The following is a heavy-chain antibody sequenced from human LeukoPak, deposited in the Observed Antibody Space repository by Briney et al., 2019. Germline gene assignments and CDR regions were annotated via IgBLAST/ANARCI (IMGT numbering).Heavy chain of an antibody. CDR2: IGRDGSTT. V-gene: IGHV3-74*01. D-gene: IGHD1-26*01. J-gene: IGHJ4*02. Sequence: GGSLRLSCAGSGFTFSDYWMHWVRQPPGKGLVWVSRIGRDGSTTYYADSVKGRFTISRDTAKNTLYLQMNSLRAEDTAVYYCAREQRNVGATVDSGGQGTLVTVSS. CDR1: GFTFSDYW. CDR3: AREQRNVGATVDS.